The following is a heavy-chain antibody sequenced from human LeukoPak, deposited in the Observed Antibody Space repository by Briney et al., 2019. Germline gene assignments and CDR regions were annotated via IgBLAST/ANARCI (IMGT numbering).Heavy chain of an antibody. J-gene: IGHJ4*02. CDR2: IKQDGSEK. CDR1: GFTFSSYW. V-gene: IGHV3-7*01. CDR3: AREKSRDGYNEADY. D-gene: IGHD5-12*01. Sequence: SGGSLRLPCAASGFTFSSYWMSWVRQAPGKGLEWVANIKQDGSEKYYVDSVKGRFTISRDNAKNSLYLQMNSLRAEDTAVYYCAREKSRDGYNEADYWGQGTLVTVSS.